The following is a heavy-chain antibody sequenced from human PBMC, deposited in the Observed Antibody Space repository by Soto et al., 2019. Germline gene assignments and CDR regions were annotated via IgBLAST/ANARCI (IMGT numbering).Heavy chain of an antibody. J-gene: IGHJ4*02. CDR3: ARGLAYDRPITVAEPFDS. D-gene: IGHD6-19*01. Sequence: QVQLQQWGAGLVKASETLSLTGVVSGGSFSGYFWTWIRQSPGRGLAWIGEISHSGSRNYNPAFQSRVIISVDSSKNHVSLKLSSVTAADSATYFCARGLAYDRPITVAEPFDSWGQGTLVTVSS. V-gene: IGHV4-34*02. CDR2: ISHSGSR. CDR1: GGSFSGYF.